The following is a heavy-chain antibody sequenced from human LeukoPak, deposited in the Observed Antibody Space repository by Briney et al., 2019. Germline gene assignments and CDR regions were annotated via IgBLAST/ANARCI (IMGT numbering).Heavy chain of an antibody. CDR1: AFTFSDAW. CDR3: TTGSQD. V-gene: IGHV3-15*01. CDR2: IKSKADGCTS. J-gene: IGHJ4*02. D-gene: IGHD2-15*01. Sequence: AGGSLRLSCAAAAFTFSDAWMTWVSQEPGGGLEWVGLIKSKADGCTSKSLKDRFTISRADSKNTVYLQMNRLTTDDTAVYYCTTGSQDWGQGTLVTVSS.